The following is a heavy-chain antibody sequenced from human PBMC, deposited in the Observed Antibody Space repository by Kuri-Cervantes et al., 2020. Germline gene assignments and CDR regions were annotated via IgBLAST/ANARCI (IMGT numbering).Heavy chain of an antibody. D-gene: IGHD6-13*01. CDR1: GGTFSSYA. J-gene: IGHJ6*02. CDR3: ARDVKDSSSWYGYYYYGMDV. V-gene: IGHV1-69*05. Sequence: ASVEVSCKASGGTFSSYAISWVRQAPGQGLEWMGGIIPIFGTANYAQKFQGRVTMTRDTSTSTVYMELSSLRSEDTAVYYCARDVKDSSSWYGYYYYGMDVWGQGTTVSVSS. CDR2: IIPIFGTA.